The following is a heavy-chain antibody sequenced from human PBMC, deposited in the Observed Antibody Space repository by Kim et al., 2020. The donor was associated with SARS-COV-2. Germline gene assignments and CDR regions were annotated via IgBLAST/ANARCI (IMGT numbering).Heavy chain of an antibody. D-gene: IGHD1-26*01. CDR2: ISWNSGSI. Sequence: GGSLRLSCAASGFTFDDYAMHWVRQAPGKGLEWVSGISWNSGSIGYADSVKGRFTISRDNAKNSLYLQMNSLRAEDTALYYCAKDRRSFNAFDIWGQGTMVTVSS. CDR1: GFTFDDYA. CDR3: AKDRRSFNAFDI. V-gene: IGHV3-9*01. J-gene: IGHJ3*02.